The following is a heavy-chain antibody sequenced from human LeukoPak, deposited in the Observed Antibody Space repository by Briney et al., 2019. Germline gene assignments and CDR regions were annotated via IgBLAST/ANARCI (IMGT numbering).Heavy chain of an antibody. CDR2: INAGNDNT. D-gene: IGHD5-18*01. Sequence: ASVKVSCKASGYTFTNYAVHWVRQAPGQRLEWMGWINAGNDNTKYSQKFQGRVTITRDTSASTAYMELSSLRPEDTAVYYCARDSGYSYGVGNYYYYYGMDVWGQGTTVTVSS. V-gene: IGHV1-3*01. J-gene: IGHJ6*02. CDR3: ARDSGYSYGVGNYYYYYGMDV. CDR1: GYTFTNYA.